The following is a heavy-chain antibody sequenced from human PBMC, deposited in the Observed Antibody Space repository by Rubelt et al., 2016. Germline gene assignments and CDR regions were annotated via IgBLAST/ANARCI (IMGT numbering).Heavy chain of an antibody. CDR1: GGSISSTSFY. Sequence: QLQLQESGPGLVKFSETLSLTCTVSGGSISSTSFYWGWIRQPPGTGLEWIATIYYSGSTYYNPSLKIRVTISVDTSKNQFSLKLSSVTAADTAVYYCARQGYDFWSGYSIPTWFDPWGQGTLVTVSS. J-gene: IGHJ5*02. CDR2: IYYSGST. V-gene: IGHV4-39*01. D-gene: IGHD3-3*01. CDR3: ARQGYDFWSGYSIPTWFDP.